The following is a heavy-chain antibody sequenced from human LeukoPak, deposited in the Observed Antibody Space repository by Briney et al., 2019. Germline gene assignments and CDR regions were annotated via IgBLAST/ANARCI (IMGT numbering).Heavy chain of an antibody. CDR1: GFTFISYA. V-gene: IGHV3-23*01. J-gene: IGHJ6*03. CDR3: AKLGGHPLHNYYVGV. Sequence: GGSLRVSCAASGFTFISYAMSWVRQAQGKGLEWVSGILDSGYSTYYANSVKGRFTISRDNSNNTLYLQMNSLRAEDTAVYYCAKLGGHPLHNYYVGVWGKGTTVAVSS. CDR2: ILDSGYST. D-gene: IGHD3-16*01.